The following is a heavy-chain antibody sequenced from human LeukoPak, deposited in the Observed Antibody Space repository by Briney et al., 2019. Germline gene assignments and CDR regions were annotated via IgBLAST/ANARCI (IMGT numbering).Heavy chain of an antibody. Sequence: GGSLRLSCAASGFSFSNYGMNWVRQAPGKGLEWVSGIIGSGGTTYYADSVKGRFTISRDNSKNTVYLQINNLRDEDTAVYYCAKESTVTPGNVNWFDTWGQGTLVTVSS. J-gene: IGHJ5*02. CDR1: GFSFSNYG. CDR2: IIGSGGTT. V-gene: IGHV3-23*01. CDR3: AKESTVTPGNVNWFDT. D-gene: IGHD4-17*01.